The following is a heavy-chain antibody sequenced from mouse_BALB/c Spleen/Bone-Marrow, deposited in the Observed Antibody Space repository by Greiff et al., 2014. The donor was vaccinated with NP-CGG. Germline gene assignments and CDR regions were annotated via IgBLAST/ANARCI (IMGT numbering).Heavy chain of an antibody. J-gene: IGHJ4*01. CDR3: ARGGHDFSLDY. Sequence: QVQLKESGAELGMPGASVKMSCKASGYTFTDKWMYWVKQRPGQGLEWIGAIDTSDSYTNYNQKFMGKATLTVYASSSTAYMQVSSLTSDDSAVYYCARGGHDFSLDYWGQGTSVTVSS. CDR1: GYTFTDKW. CDR2: IDTSDSYT. V-gene: IGHV1-69*01. D-gene: IGHD2-4*01.